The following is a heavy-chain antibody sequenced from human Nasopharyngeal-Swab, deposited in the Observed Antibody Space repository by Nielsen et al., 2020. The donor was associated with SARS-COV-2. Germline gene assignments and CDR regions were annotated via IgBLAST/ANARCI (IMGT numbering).Heavy chain of an antibody. CDR3: ARDPRTSPYYYYYYMDV. D-gene: IGHD2-2*01. CDR1: GFTFSSYA. CDR2: ISYDGSNK. V-gene: IGHV3-30-3*01. J-gene: IGHJ6*03. Sequence: GGSLRLSCAASGFTFSSYAMHWVRQAPGKGLEWVAVISYDGSNKYYADSVKGRFTISRDNSKNTLYLQMNSLRAEDTAVYYCARDPRTSPYYYYYYMDVWGKGTTVTVSS.